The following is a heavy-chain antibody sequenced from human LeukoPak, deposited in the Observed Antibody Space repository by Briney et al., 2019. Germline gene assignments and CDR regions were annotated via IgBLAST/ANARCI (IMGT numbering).Heavy chain of an antibody. Sequence: GGSLRLSCAASGFTVSSNYMSWVRQAPGKGLEWVSVIYSGGSTYYADSVKGRFTISRDNAKNTLYLQVNSLRAGDTAVYYCARDRNVCSRTSCYASENWGQGTLVTVSS. J-gene: IGHJ4*02. D-gene: IGHD2-2*01. V-gene: IGHV3-66*01. CDR3: ARDRNVCSRTSCYASEN. CDR2: IYSGGST. CDR1: GFTVSSNY.